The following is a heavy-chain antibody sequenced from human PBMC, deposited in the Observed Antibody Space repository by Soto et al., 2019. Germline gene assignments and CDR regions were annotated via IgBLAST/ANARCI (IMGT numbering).Heavy chain of an antibody. CDR1: GGSISRDY. D-gene: IGHD2-15*01. CDR3: ARRRAGRYCSGGSCRRGTFDI. CDR2: IYYSGST. J-gene: IGHJ3*02. V-gene: IGHV4-59*08. Sequence: SETLSLTCIVSGGSISRDYWSWIRQPPGKGLEWIGYIYYSGSTNYNPSLKGRVTISVDTSKNQFSLKLSSVTAADTAVYYCARRRAGRYCSGGSCRRGTFDIWGQGTMVTVSS.